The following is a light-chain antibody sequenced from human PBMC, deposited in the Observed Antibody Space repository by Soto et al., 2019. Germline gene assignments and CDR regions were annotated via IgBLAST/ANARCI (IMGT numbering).Light chain of an antibody. CDR1: SSDVGGYNY. CDR2: EVS. V-gene: IGLV2-14*01. CDR3: ATWDSALSAGV. Sequence: QSALTQPASVSGSPGQSITISCTGTSSDVGGYNYVSWYQQHPGKAPKLMIYEVSNRPSGVSNRFSGSKSGNTASLTISGLQAEDEADYYCATWDSALSAGVFGGGTKLTVL. J-gene: IGLJ3*02.